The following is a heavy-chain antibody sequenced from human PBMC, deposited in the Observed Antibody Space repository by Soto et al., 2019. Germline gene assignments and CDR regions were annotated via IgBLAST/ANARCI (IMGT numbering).Heavy chain of an antibody. CDR3: ARGAYSSPSFPPFDP. D-gene: IGHD6-6*01. CDR1: GYTFTRYY. Sequence: ASVKVSCKASGYTFTRYYIHWVRQAPGQGPEWMGRINPDGGRTTYAQNFNGRVTMTRDTSASTVYMELSSLKFEGTAMYYCARGAYSSPSFPPFDPFGQGTLVAVCS. V-gene: IGHV1-46*01. J-gene: IGHJ5*02. CDR2: INPDGGRT.